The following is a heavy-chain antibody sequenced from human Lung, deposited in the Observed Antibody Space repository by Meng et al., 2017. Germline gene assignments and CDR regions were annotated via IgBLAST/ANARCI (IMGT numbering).Heavy chain of an antibody. D-gene: IGHD4-11*01. CDR3: ARGPTTMAHDFDY. V-gene: IGHV4-34*01. J-gene: IGHJ4*02. CDR2: INHSGRT. Sequence: QVQLQQWGAGLLKPSETLSLTGVVSGGSFSDYYWSWIRQPPGKGLEWIGEINHSGRTNYNPSLESRATISVDTSQNNLSLKLSSVTAADSAVYYCARGPTTMAHDFDYWGQGTLVTVSS. CDR1: GGSFSDYY.